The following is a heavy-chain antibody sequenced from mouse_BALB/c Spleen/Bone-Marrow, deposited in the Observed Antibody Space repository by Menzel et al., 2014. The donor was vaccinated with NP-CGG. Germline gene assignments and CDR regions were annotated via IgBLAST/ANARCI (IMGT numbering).Heavy chain of an antibody. V-gene: IGHV4-1*02. CDR1: GFDFSRYW. D-gene: IGHD1-1*01. J-gene: IGHJ1*01. CDR2: INPDSSTI. Sequence: LMESGGSLKLSCAASGFDFSRYWMSWVRQAPGKGLEWIGEINPDSSTINYTPSLKDKFFISRDNAKNTLYLQMSKVRSEDTALYYCARLNYYGNLFVWGAGTTVTVSS. CDR3: ARLNYYGNLFV.